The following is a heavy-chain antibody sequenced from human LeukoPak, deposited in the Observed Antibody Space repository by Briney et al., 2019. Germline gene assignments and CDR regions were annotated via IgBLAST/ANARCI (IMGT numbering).Heavy chain of an antibody. CDR1: GGSISSHY. Sequence: PSETLSLTCTVSGGSISSHYWSWIRQPPGKGLEWIGYIYYSGSTNYNPSLKSRVTISVDTSKNQFSLKLSSVTAADTAVYYCARGDSSSWYYYYYYMDVWGKGTTVTVSS. V-gene: IGHV4-59*11. D-gene: IGHD6-13*01. CDR3: ARGDSSSWYYYYYYMDV. J-gene: IGHJ6*03. CDR2: IYYSGST.